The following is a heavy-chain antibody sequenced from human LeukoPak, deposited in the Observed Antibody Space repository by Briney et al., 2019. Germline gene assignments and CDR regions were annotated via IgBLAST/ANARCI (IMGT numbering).Heavy chain of an antibody. J-gene: IGHJ4*02. Sequence: GGSLRLSCAASGFTFTSYGMHWVRQAPGKGLEWVAVIWSDGTNKYYADSVKGRFAISRDDSNNMVYLQMNSLRAEDTAVYYCAKDVERGLGYTNSLDYWGQGTLVTVSS. CDR2: IWSDGTNK. CDR3: AKDVERGLGYTNSLDY. CDR1: GFTFTSYG. D-gene: IGHD4-11*01. V-gene: IGHV3-33*06.